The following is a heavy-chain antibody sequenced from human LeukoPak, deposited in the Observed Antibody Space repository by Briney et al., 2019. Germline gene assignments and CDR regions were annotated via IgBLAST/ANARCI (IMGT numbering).Heavy chain of an antibody. CDR3: ARVKGLRFLEWFCVNYYYYYMDV. V-gene: IGHV3-11*01. D-gene: IGHD3-3*01. CDR2: ISSSGSTI. J-gene: IGHJ6*03. Sequence: PGGSLILSCSASGFTFSDYYMSWIRQAPGKGLEWVSYISSSGSTIYYADSVKGRFTISRDNAKNSLYLQMNNLRAEDTAVYYCARVKGLRFLEWFCVNYYYYYMDVWGKGTTVTVSS. CDR1: GFTFSDYY.